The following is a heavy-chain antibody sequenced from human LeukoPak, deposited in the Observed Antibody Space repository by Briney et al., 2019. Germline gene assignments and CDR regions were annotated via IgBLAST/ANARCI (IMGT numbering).Heavy chain of an antibody. V-gene: IGHV4-59*11. Sequence: SETLSLTCTVSGGSISSHYWSWIRQPPGKGLEWIGYIYYSGSTNYNPSLKSRVTISVDTSRNQFSLKLSSVTAADTAVYYCARENGSLWFGELLSPHWFDPWGQGTLVTVSS. CDR1: GGSISSHY. D-gene: IGHD3-10*01. J-gene: IGHJ5*02. CDR2: IYYSGST. CDR3: ARENGSLWFGELLSPHWFDP.